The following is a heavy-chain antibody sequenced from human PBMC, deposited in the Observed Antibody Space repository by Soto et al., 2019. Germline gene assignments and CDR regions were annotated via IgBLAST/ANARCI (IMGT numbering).Heavy chain of an antibody. D-gene: IGHD2-2*01. V-gene: IGHV4-34*01. CDR1: GGSFSGYY. CDR3: AREGFCTSTTCRVGNWFDP. CDR2: INHRGST. Sequence: QVQLQQWGAGLLKPSETLSLTCVVYGGSFSGYYWSWIRQSPGKGLEWIGGINHRGSTNYNPSLASRVTISGDTSKNQFSLKLPSVTAADTAMYYCAREGFCTSTTCRVGNWFDPWGQGTLVTVSS. J-gene: IGHJ5*02.